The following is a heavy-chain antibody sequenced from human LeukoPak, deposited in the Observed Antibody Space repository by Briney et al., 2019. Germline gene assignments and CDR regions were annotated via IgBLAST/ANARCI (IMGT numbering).Heavy chain of an antibody. V-gene: IGHV3-30*04. CDR3: ANGYCTNGVCYPYYYYYMDV. CDR2: ISYDGSNE. D-gene: IGHD2-8*01. CDR1: GFTFSSYV. J-gene: IGHJ6*03. Sequence: PGGSLRLSSAASGFTFSSYVMHWVRQAPGKGLEWVAIISYDGSNEYYADSVKGRFTISRDNSKNTLYLQMNSLRAEDTAVYYCANGYCTNGVCYPYYYYYMDVWGKGTTVTVSS.